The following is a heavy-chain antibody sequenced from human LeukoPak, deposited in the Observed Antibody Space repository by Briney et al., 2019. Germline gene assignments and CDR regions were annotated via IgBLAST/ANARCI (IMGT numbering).Heavy chain of an antibody. CDR3: ARESSGTFYSFDP. V-gene: IGHV3-48*03. CDR2: ISSSGSTI. Sequence: GGSLRLSCAASGFTFSNYEMNWVRQAPGKGLEWVSYISSSGSTIYYADSVKGRFTISRDNAKNSLYLQMNSLRAEDTAVYYCARESSGTFYSFDPWGQGTLVTVSS. CDR1: GFTFSNYE. D-gene: IGHD1-26*01. J-gene: IGHJ5*02.